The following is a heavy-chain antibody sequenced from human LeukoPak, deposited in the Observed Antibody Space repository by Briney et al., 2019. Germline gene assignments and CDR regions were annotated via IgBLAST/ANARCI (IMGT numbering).Heavy chain of an antibody. J-gene: IGHJ5*02. CDR2: IYTSGST. V-gene: IGHV4-4*07. Sequence: SETLSLTCTASGGSISSYYWSWIRQPAGKGLEWIGRIYTSGSTNYNPSLKSRVTMSVDTSKNQFSLKLSSVTAADTAVYYCARGPTTVQGGGFDPWGQGTLVTVSS. CDR1: GGSISSYY. D-gene: IGHD4-17*01. CDR3: ARGPTTVQGGGFDP.